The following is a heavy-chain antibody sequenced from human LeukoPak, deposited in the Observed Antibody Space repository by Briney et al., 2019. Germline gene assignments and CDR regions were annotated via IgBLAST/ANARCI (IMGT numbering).Heavy chain of an antibody. Sequence: PSETLSLTCTASGGSISSYYWSWIRQPPGKGLEWIGRIYTSGSTNYNPSLKSRVTMSVDTSKNQFPLKLSSVTAADTAVYYCARDPSGSSGSGFDPGGQGALVTVSS. CDR2: IYTSGST. V-gene: IGHV4-4*07. CDR1: GGSISSYY. J-gene: IGHJ5*02. D-gene: IGHD6-19*01. CDR3: ARDPSGSSGSGFDP.